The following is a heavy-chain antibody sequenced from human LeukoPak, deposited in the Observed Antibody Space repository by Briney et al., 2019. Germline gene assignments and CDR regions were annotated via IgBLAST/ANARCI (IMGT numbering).Heavy chain of an antibody. CDR3: ARDSAADDNDFDV. CDR1: GFSFSSYG. D-gene: IGHD6-25*01. J-gene: IGHJ3*01. CDR2: IWSHGNRK. Sequence: PGGSLRLSCIPSGFSFSSYGMRWVRQAPGKGLEWVAVIWSHGNRKHHSDSVEGRFAISRDNSKNILYLQMNNLRAEDTALYYCARDSAADDNDFDVWGQGTMVTVSS. V-gene: IGHV3-33*01.